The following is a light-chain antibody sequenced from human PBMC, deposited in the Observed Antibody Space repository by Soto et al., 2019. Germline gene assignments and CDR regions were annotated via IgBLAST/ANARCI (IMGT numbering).Light chain of an antibody. CDR1: QSVSSSY. CDR2: GAS. V-gene: IGKV3-20*01. J-gene: IGKJ5*01. CDR3: QQSGSSPPIT. Sequence: EIVLTQSPDSLSLSPGERATLSCRASQSVSSSYLAWYQQKPGQAPRLLIYGASSRATGIPDRFSGSGSGTDFTLTISRLEPQDFAVYYCQQSGSSPPITFGQGTRLEIK.